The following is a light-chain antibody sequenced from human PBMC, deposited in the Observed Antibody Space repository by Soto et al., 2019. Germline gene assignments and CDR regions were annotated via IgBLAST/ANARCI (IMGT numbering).Light chain of an antibody. V-gene: IGKV3-20*01. CDR3: QQYGDSPRT. CDR1: QSVSNNY. CDR2: GSS. Sequence: EIVLTQSPGTLSLSPGERATLSCRASQSVSNNYLAWYQQRPGQAPRLLVYGSSFRATGIPDRFSGSGSGTDFTLTISRLEPEDSALYYCQQYGDSPRTFGQGTKVDIK. J-gene: IGKJ1*01.